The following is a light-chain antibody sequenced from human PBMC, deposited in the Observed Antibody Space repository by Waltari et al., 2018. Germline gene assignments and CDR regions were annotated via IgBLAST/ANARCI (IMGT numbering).Light chain of an antibody. CDR3: SSYTSSSTLGV. Sequence: DVVMTQSPLSLPVTLGQPASISCRSIPCLVDRDGNTYLYWFQQRPGQSPRRLIYKVSNRDSGVPDRFSGSGSGTDFTLKISRVEAEDVGVYYCSSYTSSSTLGVFGGGTK. CDR1: PCLVDRDGNTY. CDR2: KVS. V-gene: IGKV2-30*01. J-gene: IGKJ4*02.